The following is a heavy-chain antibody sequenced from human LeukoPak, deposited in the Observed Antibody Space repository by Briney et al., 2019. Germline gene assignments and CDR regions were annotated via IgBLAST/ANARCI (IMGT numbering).Heavy chain of an antibody. CDR1: GFSFTNYW. Sequence: GESLKISCKTFGFSFTNYWIDWVRQMPGKGLEWVGTIYPRDSDARYSPTFQGQVTISVDKSINTAYLQWSSLKAPDTAIYYCARRGGGDYDDNLDHWGQGTLLTVSS. V-gene: IGHV5-51*01. J-gene: IGHJ4*02. CDR3: ARRGGGDYDDNLDH. CDR2: IYPRDSDA. D-gene: IGHD4-17*01.